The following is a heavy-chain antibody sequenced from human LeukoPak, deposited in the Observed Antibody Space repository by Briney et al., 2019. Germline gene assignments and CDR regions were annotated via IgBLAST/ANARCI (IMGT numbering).Heavy chain of an antibody. CDR1: GGSISSSSAY. V-gene: IGHV4-39*01. Sequence: PSETLSLTCTVSGGSISSSSAYWGWIRQPPGKGLEWIGSIYYSKNTYYNPSLKSRVTISADTSKNQFSLTLGSVSATDTAVYYCVSPRGFSYGYYDYWGQGTLVTVSS. J-gene: IGHJ4*02. CDR3: VSPRGFSYGYYDY. CDR2: IYYSKNT. D-gene: IGHD5-18*01.